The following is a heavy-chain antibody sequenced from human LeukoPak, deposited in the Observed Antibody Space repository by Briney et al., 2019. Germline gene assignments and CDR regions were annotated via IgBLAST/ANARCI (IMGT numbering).Heavy chain of an antibody. V-gene: IGHV3-23*01. Sequence: GGSLRLSCAASGFSFSSYAMSWVRQAPGKGLGWVSTISTSGAGTYYADSVKGRFIISRDNSKNTLYLQMNSLRAEDTAVYYCAKEDCGVDCSTFDYWGQGTLVTVSS. D-gene: IGHD2-21*02. CDR3: AKEDCGVDCSTFDY. J-gene: IGHJ4*02. CDR2: ISTSGAGT. CDR1: GFSFSSYA.